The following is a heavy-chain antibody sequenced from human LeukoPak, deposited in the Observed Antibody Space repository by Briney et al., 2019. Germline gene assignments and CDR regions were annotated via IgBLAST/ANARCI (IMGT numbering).Heavy chain of an antibody. CDR2: ISSSSSFI. V-gene: IGHV3-21*01. J-gene: IGHJ4*02. CDR3: ATKRLSGSYLFDY. CDR1: GFTFITYS. D-gene: IGHD1-26*01. Sequence: PGGSLRLSCAASGFTFITYSMNWVRQAPGKGLEWVSSISSSSSFIFYADSVKGRFTISRDNAKNSLYLQMNSLRAEDTAVYYCATKRLSGSYLFDYWGQGTLVTVSS.